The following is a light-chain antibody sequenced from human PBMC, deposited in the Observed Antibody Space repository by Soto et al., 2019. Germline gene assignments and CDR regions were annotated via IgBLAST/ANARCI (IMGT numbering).Light chain of an antibody. J-gene: IGKJ1*01. V-gene: IGKV1-39*01. Sequence: DIQMTQSPSSLSASVGDRVTITCRASQSISSYLNWYQQKPGKAPNLLIYAASSLQSWVPSRFIGIGSGADFTLTISSQQPEDFATYYCQQSYSTPQTFGRGTKVEI. CDR1: QSISSY. CDR3: QQSYSTPQT. CDR2: AAS.